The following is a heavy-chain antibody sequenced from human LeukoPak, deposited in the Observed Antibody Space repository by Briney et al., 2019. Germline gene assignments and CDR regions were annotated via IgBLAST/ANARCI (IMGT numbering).Heavy chain of an antibody. CDR1: GYTFTTHG. V-gene: IGHV1-18*01. Sequence: ASVKVSCKASGYTFTTHGIIWVRQAPGQGLEWMGWISGYNGNTNHAQKLQGRVTMTTDTSTSTAYMELRSLRPDDTAVYYCARGSSEAASVRAFDIWGQGTMVTVSS. CDR2: ISGYNGNT. D-gene: IGHD3-22*01. J-gene: IGHJ3*02. CDR3: ARGSSEAASVRAFDI.